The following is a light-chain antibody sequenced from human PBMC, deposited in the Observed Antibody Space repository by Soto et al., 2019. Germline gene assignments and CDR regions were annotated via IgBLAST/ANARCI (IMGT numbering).Light chain of an antibody. Sequence: EIVLTQSPATLSLSPVERVTLSGRASQSVSSYLAWYQQKPGQAPRLLIYDASNRATGIPARFSGSGSGTDFTLTISSLQPDDFATYYCQQYNSYPWTFGQGTKVDIK. CDR2: DAS. V-gene: IGKV3-11*01. J-gene: IGKJ1*01. CDR3: QQYNSYPWT. CDR1: QSVSSY.